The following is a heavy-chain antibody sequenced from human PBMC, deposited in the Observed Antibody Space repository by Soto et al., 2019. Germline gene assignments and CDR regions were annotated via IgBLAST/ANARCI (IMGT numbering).Heavy chain of an antibody. CDR1: GYSFTSYW. D-gene: IGHD5-12*01. CDR2: IDPSDSYT. J-gene: IGHJ5*02. CDR3: ARSALVTPYSGYDYNWFDP. V-gene: IGHV5-10-1*01. Sequence: GESLKISCKGSGYSFTSYWISWVRQMPGKGLEWMGRIDPSDSYTNYSPSFQGHVTISADKSISTAYLQWSSLKASDTAMYYCARSALVTPYSGYDYNWFDPWGQGTLVTVS.